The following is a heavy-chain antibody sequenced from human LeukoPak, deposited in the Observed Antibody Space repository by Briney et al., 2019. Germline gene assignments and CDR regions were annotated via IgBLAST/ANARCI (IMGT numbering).Heavy chain of an antibody. J-gene: IGHJ4*02. Sequence: GGSLRLSCAASGFTFSDYYMSWIRQAPGKGLEWVSYISSSGSTIYYADSVKGRFTISRDNAKNSLYLQMNSLRAEDTAVYNCARAESGYDWEPSYFDYWGQGTLVTVSS. V-gene: IGHV3-11*01. CDR2: ISSSGSTI. CDR3: ARAESGYDWEPSYFDY. D-gene: IGHD5-12*01. CDR1: GFTFSDYY.